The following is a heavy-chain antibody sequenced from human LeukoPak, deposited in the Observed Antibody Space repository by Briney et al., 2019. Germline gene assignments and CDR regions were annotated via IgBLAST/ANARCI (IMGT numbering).Heavy chain of an antibody. D-gene: IGHD3-10*01. Sequence: GVSLRLSCAASGFTVSAYAMAWVRPAPGTGLEWVSTIYDDNTYYADSVKGRFAISTDNSKNTLYLQMNSLRVEDTAVYFCAARKVRGVWFYLDYWGQGTLVTVSS. CDR3: AARKVRGVWFYLDY. V-gene: IGHV3-23*01. CDR2: IYDDNT. CDR1: GFTVSAYA. J-gene: IGHJ4*02.